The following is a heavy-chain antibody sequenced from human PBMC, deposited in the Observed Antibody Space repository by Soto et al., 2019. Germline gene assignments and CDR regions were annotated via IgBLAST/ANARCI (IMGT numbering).Heavy chain of an antibody. V-gene: IGHV3-33*08. CDR2: IWYDGSNK. Sequence: VKAGGSLRLSCAASGFTFSSYGMHWVRQAPGKGLEWVAVIWYDGSNKYYADSVKGRLTISRDNSNNTLYLQMNSLRAEDTAVYYCARDLIPHDILTGPIGAWGQGTLVTVSS. D-gene: IGHD3-9*01. J-gene: IGHJ5*02. CDR3: ARDLIPHDILTGPIGA. CDR1: GFTFSSYG.